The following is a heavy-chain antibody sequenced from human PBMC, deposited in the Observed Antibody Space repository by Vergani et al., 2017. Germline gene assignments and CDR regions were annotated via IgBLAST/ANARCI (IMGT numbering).Heavy chain of an antibody. V-gene: IGHV5-51*01. CDR2: IYPGDSDT. CDR3: ARQSPEYSGSYLGDY. J-gene: IGHJ4*02. Sequence: VQLLQSGAELKKPGESLKISCKGSGYSFTSYWIGCVRQMPGKGLEWMGIIYPGDSDTRYSPSFQGQVTISADKSISTAYLQWSSLKASDTAMYYCARQSPEYSGSYLGDYWGQGTLVTVSS. D-gene: IGHD1-26*01. CDR1: GYSFTSYW.